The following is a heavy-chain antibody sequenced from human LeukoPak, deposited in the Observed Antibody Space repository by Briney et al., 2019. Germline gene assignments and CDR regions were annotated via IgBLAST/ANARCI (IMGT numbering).Heavy chain of an antibody. V-gene: IGHV3-48*01. CDR1: GFMFSSYW. CDR2: ISSSSSTI. D-gene: IGHD6-6*01. Sequence: GGSLRLSCAASGFMFSSYWMSWVRQAPGKGLEWVSYISSSSSTIYYADSVKGRFTISRDNAKNSLYLQMNGLRAEDTAVYYCARDLSIAARPRLDYWGQGTLVTVSS. J-gene: IGHJ4*02. CDR3: ARDLSIAARPRLDY.